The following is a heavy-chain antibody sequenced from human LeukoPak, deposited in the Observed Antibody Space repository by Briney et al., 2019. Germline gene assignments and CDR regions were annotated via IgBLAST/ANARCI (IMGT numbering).Heavy chain of an antibody. V-gene: IGHV3-74*01. J-gene: IGHJ3*02. Sequence: GGSLRLSCVASGFSFTNYWMHWVRQSPGKGLEWVSRVDSDGSDTIYADSMRGRFTISRDNAQNTVFLQMNSLRVEDTAVYYCARGGYGHGFDIWGRGTMVTVSS. CDR3: ARGGYGHGFDI. CDR1: GFSFTNYW. CDR2: VDSDGSDT. D-gene: IGHD5-12*01.